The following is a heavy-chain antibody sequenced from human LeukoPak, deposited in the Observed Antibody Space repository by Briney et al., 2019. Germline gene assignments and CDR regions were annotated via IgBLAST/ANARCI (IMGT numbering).Heavy chain of an antibody. Sequence: PSETLSLTCTVSGYSISSGYYWGWIRQPPGKGLEWIGSIYHSGSTYYNPSLKSRVTISVDTSKKQFSLKLSSVTAADTAVYYCARSLSYGQLSYYGMDVWGQGTTVTVSS. V-gene: IGHV4-38-2*02. CDR3: ARSLSYGQLSYYGMDV. CDR2: IYHSGST. J-gene: IGHJ6*02. CDR1: GYSISSGYY. D-gene: IGHD6-13*01.